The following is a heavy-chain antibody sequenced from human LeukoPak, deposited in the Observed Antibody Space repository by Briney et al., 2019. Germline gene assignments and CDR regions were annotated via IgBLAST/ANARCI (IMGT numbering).Heavy chain of an antibody. D-gene: IGHD3-22*01. CDR1: GGSINSYY. V-gene: IGHV4-4*07. CDR2: IYTSGST. CDR3: ARDKYFYDSRGYLFDY. Sequence: SETLSLTCTVSGGSINSYYWSWLRQPAERGLEWIGRIYTSGSTNYNPSLKSRVTMSVDTSKNQFSLKLSSVTAADTALYYCARDKYFYDSRGYLFDYWGQGTLVTVSS. J-gene: IGHJ4*02.